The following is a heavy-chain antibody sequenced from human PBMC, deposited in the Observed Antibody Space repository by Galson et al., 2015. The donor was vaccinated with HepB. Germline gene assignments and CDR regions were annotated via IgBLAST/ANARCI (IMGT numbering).Heavy chain of an antibody. Sequence: SETLSLTCAVSGASISSSNWWSWVRQPPGKGLEWIGEIYHSGSTNYNPSLKSRVTISVDKSKDQFSLKLSSVTAADTAVYYCATRGIAADVDFDYWGQGTLATVSS. J-gene: IGHJ4*02. CDR3: ATRGIAADVDFDY. D-gene: IGHD6-25*01. CDR1: GASISSSNW. CDR2: IYHSGST. V-gene: IGHV4-4*02.